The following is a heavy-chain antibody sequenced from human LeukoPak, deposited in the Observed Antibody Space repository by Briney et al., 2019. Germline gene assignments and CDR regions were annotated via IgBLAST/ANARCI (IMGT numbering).Heavy chain of an antibody. V-gene: IGHV1-18*01. CDR2: ISAYNGDT. D-gene: IGHD3-10*01. J-gene: IGHJ4*02. CDR1: GYSFISYG. Sequence: SVKVSCKASGYSFISYGISWVRQAPGQGLEWMGWISAYNGDTNYAQKFQGRVTMTTDTSTNTAYMELRSLRSDDTAVYYCARSQTGSGSYFYYFDYWGQGTLVTVSS. CDR3: ARSQTGSGSYFYYFDY.